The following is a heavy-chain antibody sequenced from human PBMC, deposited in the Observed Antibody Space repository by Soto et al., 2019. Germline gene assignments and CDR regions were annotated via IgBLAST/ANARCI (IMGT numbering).Heavy chain of an antibody. J-gene: IGHJ5*02. CDR1: GGTFSSYA. V-gene: IGHV1-69*01. CDR3: AREKTTVVTPFRWFDP. Sequence: QVQLVQSGAEVKKPGSSVKVSCKASGGTFSSYAISWVRQAPGQGLEWMGGIIPIFGTANYAQKFQGRVTITADESTSTAYMELSRLRSEDTAVYYGAREKTTVVTPFRWFDPWGQGTLVTVSS. CDR2: IIPIFGTA. D-gene: IGHD4-17*01.